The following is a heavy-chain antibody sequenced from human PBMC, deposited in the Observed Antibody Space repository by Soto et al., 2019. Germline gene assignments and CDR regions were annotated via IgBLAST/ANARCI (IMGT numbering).Heavy chain of an antibody. J-gene: IGHJ5*02. Sequence: QLQLLESGPGLVKASETLSLTCNVSGGSISTSRSYWAWIRQPPGKGLEWLANIFYSGSTYYNPSPAGRVTVSVDTSKTEFSPKLGSVAAADTAVYYRARQPTTGDTDLWFDPWGQGTLVTVSS. D-gene: IGHD2-21*01. V-gene: IGHV4-39*01. CDR3: ARQPTTGDTDLWFDP. CDR1: GGSISTSRSY. CDR2: IFYSGST.